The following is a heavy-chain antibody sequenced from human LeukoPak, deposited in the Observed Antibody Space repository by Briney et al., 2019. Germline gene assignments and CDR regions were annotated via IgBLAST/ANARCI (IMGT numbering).Heavy chain of an antibody. D-gene: IGHD2-2*01. CDR2: IIPIFGTA. J-gene: IGHJ5*02. CDR1: GGTFSSYA. CDR3: ARDLVVDDIVVVPAAT. V-gene: IGHV1-69*05. Sequence: GASVKVSCKASGGTFSSYAISWVRQAPGQGLEWMGGIIPIFGTANYAQKFQGRVTITTDESTSTAYMELSSLGSEDTAVYYCARDLVVDDIVVVPAATWGQGTLVTVSS.